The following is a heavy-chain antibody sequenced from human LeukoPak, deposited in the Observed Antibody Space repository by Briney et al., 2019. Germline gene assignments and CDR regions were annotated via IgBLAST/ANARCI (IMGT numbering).Heavy chain of an antibody. CDR3: ARDIVVVVPTYGMDV. CDR1: GYNFSNYY. D-gene: IGHD2-15*01. CDR2: INPNSGGT. Sequence: ASVKVFCKASGYNFSNYYMHWVRQAPGQGLEWMGWINPNSGGTNYAQKFQGRVTMTRDTSISTAYIELSRLRSDDTAVYYCARDIVVVVPTYGMDVWGQGTTVTVSS. V-gene: IGHV1-2*02. J-gene: IGHJ6*02.